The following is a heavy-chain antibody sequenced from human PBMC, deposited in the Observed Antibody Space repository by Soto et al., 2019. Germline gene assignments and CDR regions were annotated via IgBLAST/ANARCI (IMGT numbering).Heavy chain of an antibody. CDR2: IDPSDSYT. D-gene: IGHD6-13*01. V-gene: IGHV5-10-1*01. CDR3: ARLVTSYGMDV. Sequence: GESLKISCKGSGYSFTSYWINWVRQMPGKGLEWMGRIDPSDSYTNYSPSFQGLVTISVDKSISTAFLQWSRLKASDTAIYYCARLVTSYGMDVWVQGTTVTVS. CDR1: GYSFTSYW. J-gene: IGHJ6*02.